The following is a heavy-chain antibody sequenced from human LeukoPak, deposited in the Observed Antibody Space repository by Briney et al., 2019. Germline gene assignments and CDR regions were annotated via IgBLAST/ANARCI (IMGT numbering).Heavy chain of an antibody. V-gene: IGHV1-2*06. CDR1: GYTFTGYY. CDR2: INPNRCGT. Sequence: ASVKVSCRASGYTFTGYYMHWVRQAPGQGLECVGRINPNRCGTNYAQKFQGRVTMTRDTSISTAYMELSRLRSDDTAVYYCARNPHHLLWFGESHSRFDPWGQGTLVTVSS. CDR3: ARNPHHLLWFGESHSRFDP. J-gene: IGHJ5*02. D-gene: IGHD3-10*01.